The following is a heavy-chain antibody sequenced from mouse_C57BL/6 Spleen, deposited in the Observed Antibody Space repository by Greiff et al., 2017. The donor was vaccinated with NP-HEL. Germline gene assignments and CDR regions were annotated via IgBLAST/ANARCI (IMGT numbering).Heavy chain of an antibody. CDR3: ASKWSDWYFDV. J-gene: IGHJ1*03. Sequence: VQLKESGPGLVKPSQSLSLTCSVTGYSITSGYYWNWIRQFPGNKLEWMGYISYDGSNNYNPSLKNRISITRDTSKNQFFLKLNSVTTVDTAAYYCASKWSDWYFDVWGTGTTVTVSS. V-gene: IGHV3-6*01. D-gene: IGHD1-3*01. CDR2: ISYDGSN. CDR1: GYSITSGYY.